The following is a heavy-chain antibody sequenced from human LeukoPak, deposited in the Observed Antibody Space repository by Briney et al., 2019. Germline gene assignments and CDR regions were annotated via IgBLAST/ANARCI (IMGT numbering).Heavy chain of an antibody. CDR1: GYFISNSNW. CDR2: IDYGGST. V-gene: IGHV4-28*06. Sequence: SETLSLTCAVSGYFISNSNWCGWIRQPPGKGLEWIGYIDYGGSTNYNPSLKSRVTVSVDTSKNQFSLKLSSVTALDTAVYYCARGYSSGWWGYYYYMDVWCKGTTVTISS. J-gene: IGHJ6*03. D-gene: IGHD6-19*01. CDR3: ARGYSSGWWGYYYYMDV.